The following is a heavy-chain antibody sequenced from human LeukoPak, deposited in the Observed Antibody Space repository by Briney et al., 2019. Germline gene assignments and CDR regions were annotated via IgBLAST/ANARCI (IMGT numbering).Heavy chain of an antibody. CDR3: ARDAVAGTLYYYGIDV. D-gene: IGHD6-19*01. CDR2: IYTRGST. Sequence: SETLSLTCTVSGGSISSYYWSWIRQPAGKGLEWIGRIYTRGSTNYNPSLKSRVTMSVDTSKNQFSLKLSSVTAADTAVYYCARDAVAGTLYYYGIDVWGQGTTVTGSS. V-gene: IGHV4-4*07. J-gene: IGHJ6*02. CDR1: GGSISSYY.